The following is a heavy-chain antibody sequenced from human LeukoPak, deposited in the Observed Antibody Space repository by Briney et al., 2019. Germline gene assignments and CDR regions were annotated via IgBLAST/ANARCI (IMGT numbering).Heavy chain of an antibody. Sequence: SETLSLTCAVYGGSFSGYYWSWIRQPPGKGLEWIGEINHSGSTNYNPSLKSRVTISVDTSKNQFSLKLSSVTAADTAVYYCAREEWLGSFFDYWGQGTLVTVSS. CDR1: GGSFSGYY. CDR2: INHSGST. V-gene: IGHV4-34*01. D-gene: IGHD6-19*01. CDR3: AREEWLGSFFDY. J-gene: IGHJ4*02.